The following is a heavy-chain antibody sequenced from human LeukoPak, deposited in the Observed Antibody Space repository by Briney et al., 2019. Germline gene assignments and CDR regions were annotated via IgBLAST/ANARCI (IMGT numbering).Heavy chain of an antibody. CDR2: IYHSGST. CDR1: GGSISSGNW. D-gene: IGHD1-26*01. Sequence: SETLSLTCAISGGSISSGNWWSGVRQPPGKGLVWIGEIYHSGSTNYTPSLKNRVTISVDKSKNQCSLKVTSVTAADTAVYYCARVSSGSYYFDSWGQGTLVTVSS. J-gene: IGHJ4*02. V-gene: IGHV4-4*02. CDR3: ARVSSGSYYFDS.